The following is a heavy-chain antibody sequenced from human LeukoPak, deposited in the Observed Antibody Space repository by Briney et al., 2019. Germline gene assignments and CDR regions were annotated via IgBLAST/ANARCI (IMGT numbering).Heavy chain of an antibody. CDR3: ARLSGIAAAIDY. J-gene: IGHJ4*02. D-gene: IGHD6-13*01. CDR2: ISSSSSYI. Sequence: GGSLRLSCAASGFTFSSYSMNWVRQAPGKGLEWVSSISSSSSYIYYADSVKGRLTISRDNAKNSLYLQMNSLRAEDTAVYYCARLSGIAAAIDYWGQGTLVTVSS. CDR1: GFTFSSYS. V-gene: IGHV3-21*01.